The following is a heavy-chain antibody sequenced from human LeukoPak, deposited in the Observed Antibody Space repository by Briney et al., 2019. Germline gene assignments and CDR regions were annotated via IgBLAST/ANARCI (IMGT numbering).Heavy chain of an antibody. CDR2: IYYSGST. Sequence: SQTLSLTCTVSGDSISSGDYYWSWIRQPPGKGLEWIGYIYYSGSTYYNPSLKSRLTISVDTSKSQFSLKLSSVAAADTAVYYCAREVVGVLRFLDYWGQGTLVTVSS. J-gene: IGHJ4*02. CDR1: GDSISSGDYY. D-gene: IGHD3-3*01. V-gene: IGHV4-30-4*01. CDR3: AREVVGVLRFLDY.